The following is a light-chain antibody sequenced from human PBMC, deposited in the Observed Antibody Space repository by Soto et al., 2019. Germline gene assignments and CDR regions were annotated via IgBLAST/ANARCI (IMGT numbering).Light chain of an antibody. CDR1: QDIAIY. J-gene: IGKJ5*01. CDR3: QQLNSYPIT. Sequence: QLTQSPSSLSASVGGRVTITCRASQDIAIYLAWYQQKPGEAPKLLIYAASTLYGGVPSRFSGSGSGTDFALTITSLQAEDFATYYCQQLNSYPITFGQGTRLEIK. CDR2: AAS. V-gene: IGKV1-9*01.